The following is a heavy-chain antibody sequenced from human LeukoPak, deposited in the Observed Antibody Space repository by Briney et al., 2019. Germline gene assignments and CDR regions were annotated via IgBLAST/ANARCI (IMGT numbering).Heavy chain of an antibody. CDR1: GFTFRNYA. D-gene: IGHD3-10*01. Sequence: GGSLRLSCAASGFTFRNYAMHWVSQAPGKGLEWVATLTYDGSDKDYADSVKGRFTISRDNSKNTLYLQMNGLRAEDTAVYFCARDLAESYLFDYWGQGTLVTVSS. CDR2: LTYDGSDK. J-gene: IGHJ4*02. V-gene: IGHV3-30-3*01. CDR3: ARDLAESYLFDY.